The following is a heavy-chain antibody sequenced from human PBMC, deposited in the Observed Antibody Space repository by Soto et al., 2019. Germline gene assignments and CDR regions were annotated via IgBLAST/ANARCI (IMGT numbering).Heavy chain of an antibody. D-gene: IGHD2-15*01. CDR2: FDPEDGET. CDR1: GYTLTELS. CDR3: ATVCRGGSCYSTNYYYDGMDV. J-gene: IGHJ6*02. V-gene: IGHV1-24*01. Sequence: ASVKVSCKVSGYTLTELSMHWVRQAPGKGLEWMGGFDPEDGETIYAQKFQGRVTMTEDTSTDTAYMELSSLRSEDTAVYNCATVCRGGSCYSTNYYYDGMDVWGQGTTVTVSS.